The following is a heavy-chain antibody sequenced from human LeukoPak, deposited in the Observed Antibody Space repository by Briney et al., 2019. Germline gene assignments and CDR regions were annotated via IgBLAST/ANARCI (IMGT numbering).Heavy chain of an antibody. CDR1: GGSISSYY. J-gene: IGHJ4*02. V-gene: IGHV4-59*12. Sequence: SETLSLTCTVSGGSISSYYWSWIRQVPGKGLEWIAYIYYIGSTDYNPSLKSRVTISVDTSKNQFSLKLSSVTAADTAVYYCAREMGFWSGYFDYWGQGTLVTVSS. CDR3: AREMGFWSGYFDY. CDR2: IYYIGST. D-gene: IGHD3-3*01.